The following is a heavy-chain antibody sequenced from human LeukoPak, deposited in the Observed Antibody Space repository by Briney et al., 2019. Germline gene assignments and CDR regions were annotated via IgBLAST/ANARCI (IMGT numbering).Heavy chain of an antibody. Sequence: GGSLRLSCAASGLIIIIYAMSWVRQAAGKVLEWVSAINGRGNNTYYADFVKGRFTISRDNSKSTVYLKMNSLRTEHTDVYYCAKDRGSPGLNWLDPWGQGTLVPVSS. V-gene: IGHV3-23*01. CDR1: GLIIIIYA. CDR3: AKDRGSPGLNWLDP. CDR2: INGRGNNT. J-gene: IGHJ5*02. D-gene: IGHD3-16*01.